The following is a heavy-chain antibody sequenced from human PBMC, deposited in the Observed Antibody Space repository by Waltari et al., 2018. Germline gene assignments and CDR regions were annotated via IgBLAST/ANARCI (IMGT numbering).Heavy chain of an antibody. Sequence: EVQLVESGGGLVQPGGSLRPSCSASGFTFSSYAMHWVRQAPGKGLEYVSAISSNGGSTYYADSVKGRFTISRDNSKNTLYLQMSSLRAEDTAVYYCVKAQNRGHWSGYSTPPSFDYWGQGTLVTVSS. V-gene: IGHV3-64D*08. CDR1: GFTFSSYA. J-gene: IGHJ4*02. CDR2: ISSNGGST. D-gene: IGHD3-3*01. CDR3: VKAQNRGHWSGYSTPPSFDY.